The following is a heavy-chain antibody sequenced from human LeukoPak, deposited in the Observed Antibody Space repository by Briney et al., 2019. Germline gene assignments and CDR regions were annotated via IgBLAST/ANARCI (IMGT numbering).Heavy chain of an antibody. CDR2: ISSSSSYI. V-gene: IGHV3-21*01. Sequence: GGSLRLSCAASGFTFSSYAMSWVRQAPGKGLEWVSSISSSSSYIYYAASVKGRFTISRDNAKNSLYLQMNSLRAEDTAVYYCARDYYDSSGYGDWGQGTLVTVSS. D-gene: IGHD3-22*01. CDR3: ARDYYDSSGYGD. J-gene: IGHJ4*02. CDR1: GFTFSSYA.